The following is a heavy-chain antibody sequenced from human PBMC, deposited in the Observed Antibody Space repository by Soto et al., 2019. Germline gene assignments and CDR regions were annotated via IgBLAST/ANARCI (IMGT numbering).Heavy chain of an antibody. CDR2: IYFRGST. CDR3: AREILTGYYPAGWFDP. J-gene: IGHJ5*02. CDR1: GGSISSSTYY. Sequence: QLQLQESGPGLVKPSETLSLTCTVSGGSISSSTYYWGWIRQPPGKGLEWIGSIYFRGSTYYNPSLKSRVTVSVDTSKKQFSLKLTSVTAADTAVYYYAREILTGYYPAGWFDPWGQGTLVTVSS. V-gene: IGHV4-39*02. D-gene: IGHD3-9*01.